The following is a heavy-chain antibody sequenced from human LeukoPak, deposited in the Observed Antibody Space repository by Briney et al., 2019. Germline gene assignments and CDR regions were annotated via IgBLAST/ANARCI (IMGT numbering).Heavy chain of an antibody. CDR1: GFTFSDYY. CDR2: ISSSGSTI. V-gene: IGHV3-11*04. D-gene: IGHD3-3*01. J-gene: IGHJ4*02. CDR3: AREKIFGVAFFDY. Sequence: GGSLRLSCAASGFTFSDYYMSWIRQAPGKGLEWVSYISSSGSTIYYADSVKGRFTISRDNAKNSLYLQMNSLRAEDTAVYYCAREKIFGVAFFDYWGQGTLVTVSS.